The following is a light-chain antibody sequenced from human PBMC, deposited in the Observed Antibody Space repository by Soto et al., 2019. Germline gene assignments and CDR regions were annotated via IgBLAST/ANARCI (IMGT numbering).Light chain of an antibody. Sequence: QSVSESPGKTVTISCTRSSGSIVSNYVQWYQQRPGSAPTTVIFEDNQRPSGVPDRFSGSIDSSSNSASLTISGLKTEDEADYYCQSYDSSNPWVFGGGTKLTVL. CDR1: SGSIVSNY. J-gene: IGLJ3*02. V-gene: IGLV6-57*03. CDR3: QSYDSSNPWV. CDR2: EDN.